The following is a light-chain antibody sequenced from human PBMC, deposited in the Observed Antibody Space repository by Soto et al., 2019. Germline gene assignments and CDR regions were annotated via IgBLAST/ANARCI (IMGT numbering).Light chain of an antibody. CDR3: HQRSNWYT. Sequence: EVVLTQSPATMSLSPGERATLSCRASQGVNNYLAWYQQKPGQAPRLLIYDASKRAAGIPARFSGSGSGTDFTLTISSLEPEDSAVYYCHQRSNWYTFGQGTKLEIK. CDR1: QGVNNY. CDR2: DAS. V-gene: IGKV3-11*01. J-gene: IGKJ2*01.